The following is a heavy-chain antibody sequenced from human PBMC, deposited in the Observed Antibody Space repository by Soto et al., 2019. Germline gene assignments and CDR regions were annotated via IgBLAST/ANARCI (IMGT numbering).Heavy chain of an antibody. Sequence: QPGGSLRLSCAASGFTFSSYAMSWVRQAPGKGLEWVSAISGSGGSTYYADSVKGRFTISRDNSKNTLYLQMNSLRAEDTAVYYCAAEGGDRFLEWLLPPYYYYMDVWGKGTTLTVSS. D-gene: IGHD3-3*01. V-gene: IGHV3-23*01. CDR2: ISGSGGST. CDR1: GFTFSSYA. CDR3: AAEGGDRFLEWLLPPYYYYMDV. J-gene: IGHJ6*03.